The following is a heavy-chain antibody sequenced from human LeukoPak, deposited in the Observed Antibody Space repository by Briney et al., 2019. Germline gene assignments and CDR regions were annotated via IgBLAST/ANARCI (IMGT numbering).Heavy chain of an antibody. V-gene: IGHV1-69*06. CDR3: ARVAGSGSYYSDY. CDR1: GGTFSSYA. D-gene: IGHD3-10*01. Sequence: ASVKVSCKASGGTFSSYAISWVRQAPGQGLEWMGGIIPIFGTANYAQKFQGRVTITADKSTSTAYMELSSLRPEDTAVYYCARVAGSGSYYSDYWGQGTLVTVSS. J-gene: IGHJ4*02. CDR2: IIPIFGTA.